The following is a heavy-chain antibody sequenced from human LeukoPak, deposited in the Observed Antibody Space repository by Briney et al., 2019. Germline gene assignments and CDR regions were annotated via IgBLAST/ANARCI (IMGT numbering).Heavy chain of an antibody. D-gene: IGHD1-1*01. J-gene: IGHJ4*02. CDR3: TAERAGTIVDY. V-gene: IGHV4-39*07. Sequence: SETLSLTCTVSGGSINSRSYYWGWIRQPPGKGLEWIGSIYYSGTTYYTPSLKSRVTLSVDTSKNQFSLKLNSVTAADTAVYYCTAERAGTIVDYWGQGTLVTVSS. CDR2: IYYSGTT. CDR1: GGSINSRSYY.